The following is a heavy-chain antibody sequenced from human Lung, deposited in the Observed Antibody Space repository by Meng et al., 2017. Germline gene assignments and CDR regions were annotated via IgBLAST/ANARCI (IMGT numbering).Heavy chain of an antibody. CDR1: VGSISSSNYY. V-gene: IGHV4-30-4*01. CDR3: ARGQKGYFDL. CDR2: IYNSGST. J-gene: IGHJ2*01. Sequence: VQLQESGPGLVKPSQTLSLTCTVSVGSISSSNYYWSWIRQPPGKGLEWSGHIYNSGSTYYNPSLKSRITISVDTSKNQFSLKLSSVTAADTAVYYCARGQKGYFDLWGRGTLVTVSS.